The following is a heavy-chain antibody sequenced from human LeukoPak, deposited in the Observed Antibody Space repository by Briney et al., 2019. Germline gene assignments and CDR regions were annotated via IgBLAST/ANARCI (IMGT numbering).Heavy chain of an antibody. V-gene: IGHV4-4*09. CDR3: ARRGRGSGYFYYFDY. D-gene: IGHD3-22*01. J-gene: IGHJ4*02. CDR1: GGSISSYY. Sequence: SETLSLTCTVSGGSISSYYWSWIRQPPGKGLEWIGYIYTSGSTNYNPSLKSRVTISVDTSKNQFSLKLSSVTPADTAVYYCARRGRGSGYFYYFDYWGQGTLVTVSS. CDR2: IYTSGST.